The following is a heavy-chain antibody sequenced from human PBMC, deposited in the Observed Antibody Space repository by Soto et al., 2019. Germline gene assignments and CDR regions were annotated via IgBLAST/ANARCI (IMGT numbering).Heavy chain of an antibody. D-gene: IGHD5-12*01. J-gene: IGHJ3*02. V-gene: IGHV4-4*07. CDR3: ARNVASPGVSGSWGAFAI. CDR1: GGSISNYF. CDR2: IFSSGST. Sequence: QVQLQESGPGLVKPSETLSLICTVSGGSISNYFWDWIRQPAGKGLEWIGRIFSSGSTNYNASLKSRVTMSVDTSKNQVSLKLTSMTAADTAVYYCARNVASPGVSGSWGAFAIWGQGTMVTVSS.